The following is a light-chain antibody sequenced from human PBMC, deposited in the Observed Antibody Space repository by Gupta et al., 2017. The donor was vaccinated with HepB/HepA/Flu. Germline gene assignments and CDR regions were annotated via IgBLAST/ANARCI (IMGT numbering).Light chain of an antibody. V-gene: IGLV1-40*01. CDR3: QSYDSSLSASV. CDR2: TNN. Sequence: QSVLTQPPSVSGAPGQRVTLSCTGSSSSIGAGYDVHWYQHLPGTAPKLLIYTNNNRPSGVPDRFSASKSGTSASLALTGLQAEDEADYYCQSYDSSLSASVFGGGTKLTVL. CDR1: SSSIGAGYD. J-gene: IGLJ2*01.